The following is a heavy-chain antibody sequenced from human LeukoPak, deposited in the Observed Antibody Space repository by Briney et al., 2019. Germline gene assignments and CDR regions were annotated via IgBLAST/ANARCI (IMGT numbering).Heavy chain of an antibody. V-gene: IGHV3-9*01. CDR2: ISWNSGSI. CDR1: GFTFDDYA. CDR3: AKGFPGYSSSWYYFDY. Sequence: GGSLRLSCAASGFTFDDYAMHWVRQAPGKGLEWVSGISWNSGSIGYADPVKGRFTISRDNAKNSLYLQMNSLRAEDTALYYCAKGFPGYSSSWYYFDYWGQGTLVTVSS. J-gene: IGHJ4*02. D-gene: IGHD6-13*01.